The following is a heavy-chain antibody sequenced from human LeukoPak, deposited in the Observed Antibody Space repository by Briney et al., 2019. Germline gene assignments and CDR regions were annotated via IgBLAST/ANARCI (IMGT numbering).Heavy chain of an antibody. D-gene: IGHD2-2*01. CDR1: GGSISSSSFY. J-gene: IGHJ2*01. CDR2: IYYSGTT. Sequence: PSETLSLTCTVSGGSISSSSFYWGWIRQPPGKGLEWIGNIYYSGTTYYNPSLRSRVTISVDTSKNQLSLKLSSVTAADTAVYYCARPPSWDWYFGLWGRGTLVTVSS. V-gene: IGHV4-39*01. CDR3: ARPPSWDWYFGL.